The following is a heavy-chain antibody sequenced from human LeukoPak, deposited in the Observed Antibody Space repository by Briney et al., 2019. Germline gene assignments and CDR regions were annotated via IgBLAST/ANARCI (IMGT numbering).Heavy chain of an antibody. CDR1: GGSISSGGYY. CDR3: ARSVMITNYFDY. CDR2: IYYSGST. D-gene: IGHD3-16*01. Sequence: SETLSLTCTVSGGSISSGGYYWSWIGQHPGKGLEWIGYIYYSGSTYYNPSLKSRVTISVDTSKNQFSLKLSSVTAADTAVYYCARSVMITNYFDYWGQGTLVTVSS. V-gene: IGHV4-31*03. J-gene: IGHJ4*02.